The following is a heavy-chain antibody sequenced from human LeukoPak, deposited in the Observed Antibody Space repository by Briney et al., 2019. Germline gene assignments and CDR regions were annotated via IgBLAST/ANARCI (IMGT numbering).Heavy chain of an antibody. CDR1: GFTFSSYA. J-gene: IGHJ4*02. CDR2: ISGSGGST. CDR3: AKTRGGFAAAGDY. Sequence: GGSLRPSCAASGFTFSSYAMNWVRQAPGKGLEWVSAISGSGGSTYYADSVTGRFTISRDNSKNTLYLQMNSLRAEDTAVYYCAKTRGGFAAAGDYWGQGTLVTVSS. V-gene: IGHV3-23*01. D-gene: IGHD3-16*01.